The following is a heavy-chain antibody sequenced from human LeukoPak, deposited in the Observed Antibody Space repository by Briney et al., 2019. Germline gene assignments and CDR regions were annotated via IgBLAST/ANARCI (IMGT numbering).Heavy chain of an antibody. J-gene: IGHJ6*04. CDR1: GFTFSSYW. D-gene: IGHD3-10*01. CDR3: ARESRRITMVRGLDMDV. V-gene: IGHV3-7*03. Sequence: GGSLSLSCAASGFTFSSYWMHWVRRAPGKGLEWVANIKEDGSQKYFVDSVKGRFTISRDNAKNSLYLQMNSLRAEDTAVYYCARESRRITMVRGLDMDVWGKGTTVTVSS. CDR2: IKEDGSQK.